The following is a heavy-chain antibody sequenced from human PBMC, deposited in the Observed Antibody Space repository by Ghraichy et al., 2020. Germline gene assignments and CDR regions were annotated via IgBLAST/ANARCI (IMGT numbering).Heavy chain of an antibody. CDR3: ARRPTRYYFDY. CDR1: GGSISSYC. J-gene: IGHJ4*02. CDR2: IYYSGST. V-gene: IGHV4-59*01. Sequence: TLSLTCTVSGGSISSYCWSWIRQPPGKGLEWIGYIYYSGSTTYNPSLKSRLTISVDTSKNQFSLKLSSVTAADTAVYYCARRPTRYYFDYWGQGTLVTVSS.